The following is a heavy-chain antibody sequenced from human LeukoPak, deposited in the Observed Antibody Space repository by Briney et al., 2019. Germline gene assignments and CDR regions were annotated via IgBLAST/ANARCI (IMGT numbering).Heavy chain of an antibody. V-gene: IGHV3-30*04. D-gene: IGHD5-24*01. CDR2: ISYDGNAK. CDR3: ARSPLDGYNYLDY. Sequence: GGSLRLSCAASGLTFSTNPMHWVRQAPGKGLEWVAVISYDGNAKYYADSVKGRFTISRDNPKKTLYLQMNSLRPEDTAVYYCARSPLDGYNYLDYWGQGTLVTVSS. CDR1: GLTFSTNP. J-gene: IGHJ4*02.